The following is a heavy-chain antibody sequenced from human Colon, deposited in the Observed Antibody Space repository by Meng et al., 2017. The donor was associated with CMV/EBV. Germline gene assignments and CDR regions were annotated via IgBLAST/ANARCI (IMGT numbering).Heavy chain of an antibody. CDR3: ARDVFRGEAFDV. D-gene: IGHD3-3*01. Sequence: GGSLRLSCVASGFSFNYYEMNWVRQAPGKGLEWVSYISSTGMTIEYAESVKGRFTISRDNAKNSLYLQMNGLRAEDTAAYYCARDVFRGEAFDVWGQGTMVTVSS. J-gene: IGHJ3*01. CDR2: ISSTGMTI. V-gene: IGHV3-48*03. CDR1: GFSFNYYE.